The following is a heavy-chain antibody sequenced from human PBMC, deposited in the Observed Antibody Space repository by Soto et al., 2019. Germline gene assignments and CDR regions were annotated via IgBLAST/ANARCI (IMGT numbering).Heavy chain of an antibody. J-gene: IGHJ2*01. CDR2: GKTDGSII. CDR1: GFSFSDYW. Sequence: EVQLVESGGALVQPGGSLRLSCVASGFSFSDYWMHWVSQAPGKGLVWVSRGKTDGSIITYADSVKGRFTISRDTAKNTLYLPMNTLRAEDTAVYYCATVRQWAWYCDLWGRGTLVTVSS. V-gene: IGHV3-74*01. CDR3: ATVRQWAWYCDL. D-gene: IGHD1-26*01.